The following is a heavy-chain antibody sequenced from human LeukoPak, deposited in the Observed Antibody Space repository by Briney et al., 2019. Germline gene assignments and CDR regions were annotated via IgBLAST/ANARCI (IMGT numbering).Heavy chain of an antibody. CDR3: ATSPYCSSTSCQPFDY. CDR2: INHSGST. Sequence: SETLSLTCAVYGGSFSGYYWSWIRQPPGRGLEWIGEINHSGSTNYNPSLKSRVTISVDTSKNQFSLRLSSVTAADTAVYYCATSPYCSSTSCQPFDYWGQGTLVTVSS. J-gene: IGHJ4*02. D-gene: IGHD2-2*01. CDR1: GGSFSGYY. V-gene: IGHV4-34*01.